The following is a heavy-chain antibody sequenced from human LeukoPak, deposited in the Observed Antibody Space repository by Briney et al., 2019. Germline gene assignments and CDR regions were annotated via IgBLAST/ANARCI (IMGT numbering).Heavy chain of an antibody. CDR3: AKLGFDSSGSHTLFDY. CDR2: ISYDGRNN. J-gene: IGHJ4*02. D-gene: IGHD3-22*01. V-gene: IGHV3-30*18. CDR1: GFTFSSYA. Sequence: GGCLRLSCAASGFTFSSYAMHWVRQGPGKGLEWLAIISYDGRNNHYGDSVKGRFTISRDNSKNTLHLQMNSLRAEDTAVYYCAKLGFDSSGSHTLFDYWGQGTQVTVSS.